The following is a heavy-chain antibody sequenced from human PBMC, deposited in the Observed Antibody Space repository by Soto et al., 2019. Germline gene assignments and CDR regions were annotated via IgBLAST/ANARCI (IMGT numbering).Heavy chain of an antibody. V-gene: IGHV4-59*01. J-gene: IGHJ4*02. Sequence: HVQLQESGPGLVKPSETLSLTCTVSGASITQYYWNWIRQSPGKGLEWLVSVSSTASTVYNPSLTSRVTVSVDTSKNQFSLTVNSVTAADTGVYHCARGGGSAYHNHEFDFWGQGTLVTVSS. D-gene: IGHD6-25*01. CDR2: VSSTAST. CDR3: ARGGGSAYHNHEFDF. CDR1: GASITQYY.